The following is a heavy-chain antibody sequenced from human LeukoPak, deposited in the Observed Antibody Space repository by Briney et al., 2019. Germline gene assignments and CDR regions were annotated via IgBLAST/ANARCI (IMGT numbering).Heavy chain of an antibody. CDR3: ARGEENTYYYDSSGYSTFQH. Sequence: ASVKVSCMASGYTFTSYYMHWARQAPGQGLEWMGIINPSGGSTSYAQKFQGRVTMTRDTSTSTVYMELSSLRSEDTAVYYCARGEENTYYYDSSGYSTFQHWGQGTLATVSS. J-gene: IGHJ1*01. V-gene: IGHV1-46*01. D-gene: IGHD3-22*01. CDR1: GYTFTSYY. CDR2: INPSGGST.